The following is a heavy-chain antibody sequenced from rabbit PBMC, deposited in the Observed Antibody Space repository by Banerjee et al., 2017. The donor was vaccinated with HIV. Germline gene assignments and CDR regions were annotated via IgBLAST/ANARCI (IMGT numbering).Heavy chain of an antibody. CDR1: GIDFSSSGW. Sequence: QSLEESGGDLVKPGGSLTLTCTASGIDFSSSGWMCWVRQAPGKGLELIACIYNGDGTYYANWVNGRFSISKTSSTTVTLQVTSLTAADTATYFCARSYYTYGYADYASATRFNLWGPGTLVTVS. J-gene: IGHJ4*01. D-gene: IGHD6-1*01. V-gene: IGHV1S40*01. CDR3: ARSYYTYGYADYASATRFNL. CDR2: IYNGDGT.